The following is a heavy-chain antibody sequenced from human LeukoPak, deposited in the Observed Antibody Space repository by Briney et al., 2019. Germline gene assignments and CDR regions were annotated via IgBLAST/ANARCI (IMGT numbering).Heavy chain of an antibody. D-gene: IGHD3-22*01. Sequence: GGSLRLSCAASGFTFSDYYMSWIRQAPGKGLEWVSYISSSGSTISYADSVKGRFTISRDNAKNSLYLQMNSLRAEDTAVYYCARADYYDSSGYYSIGNDYWGQGTLVTVSS. CDR2: ISSSGSTI. CDR1: GFTFSDYY. CDR3: ARADYYDSSGYYSIGNDY. J-gene: IGHJ4*02. V-gene: IGHV3-11*01.